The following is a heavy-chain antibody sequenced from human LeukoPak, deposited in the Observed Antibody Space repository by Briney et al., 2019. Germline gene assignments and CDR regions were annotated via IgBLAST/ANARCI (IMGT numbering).Heavy chain of an antibody. J-gene: IGHJ4*02. D-gene: IGHD5-12*01. V-gene: IGHV5-51*01. Sequence: GESLKISCKGSGYSFTSYWIGWVRQMPGKGLEWMGIIYPGDSDTRYSPSFQGQVTISADKSISTAYLQWSSLKASDTAMYYCARSADQTPTYGGYAPFDYWGQGTLVTVSS. CDR2: IYPGDSDT. CDR1: GYSFTSYW. CDR3: ARSADQTPTYGGYAPFDY.